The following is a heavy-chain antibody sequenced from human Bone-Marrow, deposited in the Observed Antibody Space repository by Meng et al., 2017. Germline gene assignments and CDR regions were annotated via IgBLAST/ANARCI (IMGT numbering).Heavy chain of an antibody. CDR3: ARGGYCSGGSCN. CDR1: GGSISSSSYY. Sequence: QLQLQESGPGLVKPSETLSLTCTVSGGSISSSSYYWGWIRQPPGKGLEWIGEINHSGSTNYNPSLKSRVTISVDTSKNQFSLKLSPVTAADTAVYYCARGGYCSGGSCNWGQGTLVTVSS. CDR2: INHSGST. V-gene: IGHV4-39*07. D-gene: IGHD2-15*01. J-gene: IGHJ4*02.